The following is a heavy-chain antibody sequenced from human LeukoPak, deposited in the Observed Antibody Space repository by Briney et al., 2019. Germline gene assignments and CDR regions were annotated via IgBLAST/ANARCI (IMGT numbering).Heavy chain of an antibody. D-gene: IGHD3-16*01. Sequence: GASVKVSCKASGYTFTSYGISWVRQAPGQGLEWMGWISAYNGNTNYAQKRQGRVTMTTDTSTSTAYMKLRRLRSDDTAVYYCARVKKGEDYFDYWGQGTLVTVSS. CDR2: ISAYNGNT. CDR1: GYTFTSYG. J-gene: IGHJ4*02. CDR3: ARVKKGEDYFDY. V-gene: IGHV1-18*01.